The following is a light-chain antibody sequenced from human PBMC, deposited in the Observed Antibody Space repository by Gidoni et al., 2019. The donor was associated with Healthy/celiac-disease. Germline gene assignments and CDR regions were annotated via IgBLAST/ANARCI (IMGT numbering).Light chain of an antibody. CDR3: QQYGSSPGIT. CDR1: QSVSSSY. Sequence: VFPQSPLTLSLSPGERATLSCSASQSVSSSYLAWYQQKPGQAPRPLIYGASSRATAIPDRFSGSGCGTDFTLTISRLEPEDFAVYYCQQYGSSPGITFGQGTRLEIK. V-gene: IGKV3-20*01. CDR2: GAS. J-gene: IGKJ5*01.